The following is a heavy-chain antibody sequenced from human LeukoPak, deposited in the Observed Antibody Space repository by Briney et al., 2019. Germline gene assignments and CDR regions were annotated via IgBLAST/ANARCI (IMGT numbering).Heavy chain of an antibody. CDR3: ARAHRVRGVIIYSSWFDP. V-gene: IGHV4-34*01. Sequence: SETLSLTCAVYGGSFSGYYWSWIRQPPGKGLEWIGEINQSGSTNYNPSLKSRVTISVDTSKNQFSLKLSSVTAADTAVYYCARAHRVRGVIIYSSWFDPWGQGTLVTVSS. D-gene: IGHD3-10*01. CDR1: GGSFSGYY. J-gene: IGHJ5*02. CDR2: INQSGST.